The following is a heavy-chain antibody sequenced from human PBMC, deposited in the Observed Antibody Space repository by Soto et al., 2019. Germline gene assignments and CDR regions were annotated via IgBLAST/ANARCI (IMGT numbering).Heavy chain of an antibody. J-gene: IGHJ4*02. CDR2: ISGSGGST. CDR1: GFTFSSYA. Sequence: GGSLRLSCAASGFTFSSYAMSWVRQAPGKGLEWVSAISGSGGSTYYADSVKGRFTISRDNSKNTLYLQMNSLRAEDTAVYYCAKDPSHIYYGSAYFDYWGRGTLVTVSS. V-gene: IGHV3-23*01. CDR3: AKDPSHIYYGSAYFDY. D-gene: IGHD3-10*01.